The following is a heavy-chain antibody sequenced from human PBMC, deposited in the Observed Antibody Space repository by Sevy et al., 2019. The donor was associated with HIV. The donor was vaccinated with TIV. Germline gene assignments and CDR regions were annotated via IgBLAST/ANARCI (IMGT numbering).Heavy chain of an antibody. Sequence: ASVKVSCEASGGTFSSYAISWVRQAPGQGLEWMGGIIPIFGTANYAQKFQGRVTITADESTSTAYMELSSLRSEDTAVYYCARAGSIAAQGGWFDPWGQGTLVTVSS. D-gene: IGHD6-6*01. CDR2: IIPIFGTA. CDR3: ARAGSIAAQGGWFDP. V-gene: IGHV1-69*13. CDR1: GGTFSSYA. J-gene: IGHJ5*02.